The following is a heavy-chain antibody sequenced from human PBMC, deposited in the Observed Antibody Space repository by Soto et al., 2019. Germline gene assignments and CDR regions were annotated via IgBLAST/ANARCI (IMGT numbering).Heavy chain of an antibody. Sequence: SETLSLTCAVYGGSFSGYYWSWIRQPPGKGLEWIGEINHSGSTNSNPSLKSRVTISVDTSKNQFSLKLSSVTAADTAVYYCARGLGYYFDYWGQGTLVTVSS. CDR1: GGSFSGYY. CDR2: INHSGST. CDR3: ARGLGYYFDY. J-gene: IGHJ4*02. V-gene: IGHV4-34*01. D-gene: IGHD7-27*01.